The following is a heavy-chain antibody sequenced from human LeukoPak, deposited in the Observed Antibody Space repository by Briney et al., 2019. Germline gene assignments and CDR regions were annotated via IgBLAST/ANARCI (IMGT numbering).Heavy chain of an antibody. J-gene: IGHJ6*03. D-gene: IGHD6-13*01. CDR2: INPNSGGT. V-gene: IGHV1-2*02. CDR3: ARDNSSSWYSTEYYYYYMDV. Sequence: ASVKVSCKASGYTFTGYYMHWVRQAPGQGLEWMGWINPNSGGTNYAQKFQGRATMTRDTSISTAYMELSRLRSDDTAVYYCARDNSSSWYSTEYYYYYMDVWGKGTTVTVSS. CDR1: GYTFTGYY.